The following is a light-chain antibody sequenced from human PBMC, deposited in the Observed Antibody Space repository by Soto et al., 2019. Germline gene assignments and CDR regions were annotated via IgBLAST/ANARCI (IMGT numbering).Light chain of an antibody. CDR3: MQALQPT. Sequence: DIVMTQSPLSLPVTPGEPASISCRSSQSLLHSNGYNYLDWYLQKPGQSPQLLIYLGSNRASGVPDRFSGSGSGTDFTLKISRVEAEDVGVYYCMQALQPTLGQGTKVDIK. V-gene: IGKV2-28*01. CDR2: LGS. J-gene: IGKJ1*01. CDR1: QSLLHSNGYNY.